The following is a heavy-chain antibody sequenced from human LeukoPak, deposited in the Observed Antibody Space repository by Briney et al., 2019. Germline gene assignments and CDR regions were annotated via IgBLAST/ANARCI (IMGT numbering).Heavy chain of an antibody. CDR2: INHSGST. Sequence: PSETLSLTCAVYGGSFSGYYWSWIRQPPGKGLEWIGEINHSGSTNYNPSLKSRVTISIDTSKNQFSLRLSSVTAADTAVYYCARHGWGLVEDPWGQGTLVTVSS. D-gene: IGHD6-19*01. J-gene: IGHJ5*02. V-gene: IGHV4-34*01. CDR3: ARHGWGLVEDP. CDR1: GGSFSGYY.